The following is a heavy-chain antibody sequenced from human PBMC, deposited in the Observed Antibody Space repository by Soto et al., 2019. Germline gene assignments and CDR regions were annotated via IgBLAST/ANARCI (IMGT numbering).Heavy chain of an antibody. CDR1: GASVNTGDYY. D-gene: IGHD1-7*01. Sequence: VQLQGSGPGLLKPSQTLSLTCTVSGASVNTGDYYWSYIRQPPGKVLEWLGYIFYSGDTYYNPSLKSRATISLNTSRNQFSLTLTSVTDADTALYYWVGTGTTDDFWGQGTLVTVSS. CDR2: IFYSGDT. V-gene: IGHV4-30-4*01. CDR3: VGTGTTDDF. J-gene: IGHJ1*01.